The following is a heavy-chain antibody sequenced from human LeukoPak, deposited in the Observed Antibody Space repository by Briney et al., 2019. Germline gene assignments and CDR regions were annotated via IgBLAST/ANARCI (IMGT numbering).Heavy chain of an antibody. V-gene: IGHV1-8*01. CDR1: GYTFTSYD. D-gene: IGHD2-2*01. J-gene: IGHJ5*02. Sequence: GASVKVSCKASGYTFTSYDINWVRQATGQGLEWMGWMNPNSGNTGYAQKFQGRVTMTRNTSISTAYMELSSLRSEDTAVYYCARGLLRGYCSSTSCYALSWFDPWGQGTLVTVSS. CDR2: MNPNSGNT. CDR3: ARGLLRGYCSSTSCYALSWFDP.